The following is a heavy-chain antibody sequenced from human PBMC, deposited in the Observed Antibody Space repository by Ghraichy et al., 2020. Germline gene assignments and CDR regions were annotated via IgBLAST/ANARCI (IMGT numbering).Heavy chain of an antibody. V-gene: IGHV3-74*01. CDR3: ARDGGWYFDL. Sequence: GESLNISCAASGFTFSNYWMHWVRQAPGKGLVWVSHINSDGSSSSTSYADSVKGRFTISRDNAKNTLYLQMNSLRAEDTAVYYCARDGGWYFDLWDRGTLVTVSS. J-gene: IGHJ2*01. CDR2: INSDGSSSST. CDR1: GFTFSNYW. D-gene: IGHD3-16*01.